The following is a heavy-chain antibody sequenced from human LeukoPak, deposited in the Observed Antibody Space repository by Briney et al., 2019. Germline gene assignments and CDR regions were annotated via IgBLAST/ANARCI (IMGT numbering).Heavy chain of an antibody. CDR2: IYYSGST. CDR3: ARRPYYYYGMDV. J-gene: IGHJ6*02. Sequence: SETLSLACTVSGGSISSYYWSWIRQPPGKGLEWIGYIYYSGSTNYNPSLKSRVTISVDTSKNQFSLKLSSVTAADTAVYYCARRPYYYYGMDVWGQGTTVTVSS. CDR1: GGSISSYY. V-gene: IGHV4-59*08.